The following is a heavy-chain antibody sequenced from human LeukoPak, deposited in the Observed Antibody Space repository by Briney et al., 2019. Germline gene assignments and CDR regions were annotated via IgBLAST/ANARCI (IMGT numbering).Heavy chain of an antibody. J-gene: IGHJ4*02. CDR3: AKGYYYDSSGYDY. Sequence: PGGSLRLSCAASGFTFSSYSMNWVRQAPGKGLEWVSYISSSSSTIYYADSVKGRFTISRGNAKNSLYLQMNSLRAEDTAVYYCAKGYYYDSSGYDYWGQGTLVTVSS. D-gene: IGHD3-22*01. CDR2: ISSSSSTI. CDR1: GFTFSSYS. V-gene: IGHV3-48*01.